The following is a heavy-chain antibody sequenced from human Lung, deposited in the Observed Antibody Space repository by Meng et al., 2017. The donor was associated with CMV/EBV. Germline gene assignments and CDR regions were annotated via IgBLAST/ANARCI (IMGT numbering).Heavy chain of an antibody. CDR1: GFTFSDYY. CDR2: ISSSGSTI. Sequence: GESLKISCAASGFTFSDYYMSWIRQAPGKGLEWVSYISSSGSTIYYADSVKGRFTISRDNAKNSLYLQMNSLRAEDTAVYYCAREVAYDFWSGYNWFDPWXQGTXVTVDS. J-gene: IGHJ5*02. V-gene: IGHV3-11*01. D-gene: IGHD3-3*01. CDR3: AREVAYDFWSGYNWFDP.